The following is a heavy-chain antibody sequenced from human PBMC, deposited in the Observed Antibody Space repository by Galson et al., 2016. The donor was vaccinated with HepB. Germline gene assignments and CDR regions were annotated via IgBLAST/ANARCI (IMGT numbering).Heavy chain of an antibody. Sequence: SGYAFTRYGITWVRQAPGQGLEWMGWISGYNGLRNYAQKFRGRVTMTTDTSTNVAYMELRSLRSDDTAVYYCARDRNPINWYFDLWGRGTLVTVSS. CDR1: GYAFTRYG. CDR2: ISGYNGLR. CDR3: ARDRNPINWYFDL. J-gene: IGHJ2*01. V-gene: IGHV1-18*04.